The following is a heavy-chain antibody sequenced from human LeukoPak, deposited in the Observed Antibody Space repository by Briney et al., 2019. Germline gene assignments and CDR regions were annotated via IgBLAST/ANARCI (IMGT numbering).Heavy chain of an antibody. D-gene: IGHD5-18*01. J-gene: IGHJ4*02. CDR3: ATVDTEIWYFDY. CDR1: GGSISSGGYS. Sequence: SETLSLTCAVSGGSISSGGYSRRWIRQPPGKGLEWIGYIYHSGSTYYNPSLKSRVTISVDRSKNQFSLKLSSVTAADTAVYYCATVDTEIWYFDYWGQGTLVTVSS. CDR2: IYHSGST. V-gene: IGHV4-30-2*01.